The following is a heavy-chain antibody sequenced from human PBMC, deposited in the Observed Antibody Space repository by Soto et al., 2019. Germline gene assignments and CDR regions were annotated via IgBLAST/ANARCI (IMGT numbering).Heavy chain of an antibody. J-gene: IGHJ4*02. D-gene: IGHD3-22*01. Sequence: QVQLVESGGGVVQPGRSLRLSCAASGFTFSSYAMHWVRQAPGKGLEWVAVISYDGSNKYYADSVKGRFTISRDNSKNAQDLQNNSLGAYDPTVYYCGIGSGYPSYFRYWGQGNLVPVSS. CDR2: ISYDGSNK. V-gene: IGHV3-30*14. CDR3: GIGSGYPSYFRY. CDR1: GFTFSSYA.